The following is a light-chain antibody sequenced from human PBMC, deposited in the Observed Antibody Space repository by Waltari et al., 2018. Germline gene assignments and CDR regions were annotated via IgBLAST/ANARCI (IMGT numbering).Light chain of an antibody. CDR2: DVY. J-gene: IGKJ4*01. CDR1: QSVSIY. Sequence: IVLTQSPATLSLSPGERATLSCRASQSVSIYLAWYQQKPGQSPRLLIYDVYKRATGIPARISGSGSGTDFTLTISSLEPEDFAVYYCQQRSTWPPSFGGGTKVEIK. V-gene: IGKV3-11*01. CDR3: QQRSTWPPS.